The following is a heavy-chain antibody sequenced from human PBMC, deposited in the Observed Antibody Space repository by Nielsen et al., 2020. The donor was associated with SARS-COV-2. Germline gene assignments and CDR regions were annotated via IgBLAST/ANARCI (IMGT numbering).Heavy chain of an antibody. CDR2: ISYEGRNK. Sequence: GESLKISCAASGFDFSTYGMHWVRQVPGKGLDWLALISYEGRNKYYADSVQGRFTISRDNSKNTLYLQMNSLRAEDTAVYYCARVAGRAMDVWGKGTTVTVSS. CDR3: ARVAGRAMDV. CDR1: GFDFSTYG. D-gene: IGHD3-10*01. V-gene: IGHV3-30*03. J-gene: IGHJ6*03.